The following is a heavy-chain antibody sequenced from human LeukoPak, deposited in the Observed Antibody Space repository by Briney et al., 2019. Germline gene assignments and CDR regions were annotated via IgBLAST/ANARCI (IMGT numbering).Heavy chain of an antibody. D-gene: IGHD3-3*01. CDR3: ASGFGSYYDSDY. CDR2: IYYSGTT. Sequence: SETLSLTCTVSGGSISTYYWGWIRQPPGKGLEWIGTIYYSGTTYYNPSLKSRVTISVDTSKNQFSLKLSSVTAADTAVYYCASGFGSYYDSDYWGQGTLVTVSS. CDR1: GGSISTYY. V-gene: IGHV4-39*01. J-gene: IGHJ4*02.